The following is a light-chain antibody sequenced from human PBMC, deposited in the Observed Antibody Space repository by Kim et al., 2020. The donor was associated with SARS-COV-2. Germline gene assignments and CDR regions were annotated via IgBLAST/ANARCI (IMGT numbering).Light chain of an antibody. CDR2: NKN. CDR1: SLRKYY. V-gene: IGLV3-19*01. Sequence: ALGRTISNTCQGDSLRKYYANWSQQKPGQAPILVIYNKNNRPSGIPDRFSGSSSGNTASLTITGAQAEDEADYYCHSRDSSGSHVVLGGGTQLTVL. CDR3: HSRDSSGSHVV. J-gene: IGLJ2*01.